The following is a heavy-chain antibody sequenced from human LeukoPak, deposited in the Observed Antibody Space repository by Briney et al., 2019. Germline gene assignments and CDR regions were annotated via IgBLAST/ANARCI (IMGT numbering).Heavy chain of an antibody. J-gene: IGHJ4*02. CDR1: GFSFSNYA. D-gene: IGHD2-2*01. CDR2: ISTNGGHT. Sequence: GGSLRLSCSASGFSFSNYAMHWVRQAPGKGLEYVSAISTNGGHTYYADSVQGRFTISRDDSKNALYLQMSSLRAEDTALYYCVKDLLGYCSSTSCYATGPFDYWGQGTLVTVSS. V-gene: IGHV3-64D*09. CDR3: VKDLLGYCSSTSCYATGPFDY.